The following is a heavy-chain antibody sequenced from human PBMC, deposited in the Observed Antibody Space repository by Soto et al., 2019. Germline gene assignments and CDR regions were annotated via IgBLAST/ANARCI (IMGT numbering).Heavy chain of an antibody. CDR3: ARGSGSFYYYYYGMDV. J-gene: IGHJ6*02. CDR1: GGTFSSYA. V-gene: IGHV1-69*13. D-gene: IGHD1-26*01. CDR2: IIPIFGTA. Sequence: SVKVSCKASGGTFSSYAISWVRQAPGQGLEWMGGIIPIFGTANYAQKFQGRVTITADESTSTAYMELSSLRSEDTAVYYCARGSGSFYYYYYGMDVWGQGTTVTVSS.